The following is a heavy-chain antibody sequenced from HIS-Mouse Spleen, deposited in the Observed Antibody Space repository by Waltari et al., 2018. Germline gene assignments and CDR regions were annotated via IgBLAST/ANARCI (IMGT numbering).Heavy chain of an antibody. V-gene: IGHV1-2*02. D-gene: IGHD7-27*01. Sequence: QVQLVQSGAEVKKPGASVKVSCKASGYTFTGYYMHWVRQAPGQGLEWMGWINPNRDTSISTAYMELSRLRSDDTAVYYCARAGDDHFDYWGQGTLVTVSS. J-gene: IGHJ4*02. CDR3: ARAGDDHFDY. CDR1: GYTFTGYY. CDR2: INP.